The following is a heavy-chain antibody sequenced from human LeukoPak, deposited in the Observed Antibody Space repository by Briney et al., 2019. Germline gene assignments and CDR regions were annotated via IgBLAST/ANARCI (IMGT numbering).Heavy chain of an antibody. CDR2: IIPIFGTA. V-gene: IGHV1-69*06. CDR3: ASTGRSGFDYYYYYMDV. J-gene: IGHJ6*03. D-gene: IGHD3-22*01. CDR1: GGTFSSYA. Sequence: GASVKVSCKASGGTFSSYAISWVRQAPGQGLEWMGGIIPIFGTANYAQKFQGRVTITADKSTSTAYMELSSLRSEDTAVYYCASTGRSGFDYYYYYMDVWGKGTAVTISS.